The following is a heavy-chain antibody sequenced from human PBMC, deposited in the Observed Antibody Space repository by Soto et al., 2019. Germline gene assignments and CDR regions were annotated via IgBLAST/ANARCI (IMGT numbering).Heavy chain of an antibody. D-gene: IGHD2-2*01. V-gene: IGHV3-33*01. CDR2: IWYDGSNK. J-gene: IGHJ5*02. CDR1: GFTFSSYG. Sequence: GGSLRLSCAASGFTFSSYGMHWVRQAPGKGLEWVAVIWYDGSNKYYADSVKGRFTISRDNSKNTLYLQMNSLRAEDTAGYYCARDRRVVPAAMPLPGWFDPWGQGTLVTVSS. CDR3: ARDRRVVPAAMPLPGWFDP.